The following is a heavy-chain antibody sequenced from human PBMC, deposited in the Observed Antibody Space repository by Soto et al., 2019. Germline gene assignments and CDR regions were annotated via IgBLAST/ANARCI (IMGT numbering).Heavy chain of an antibody. D-gene: IGHD1-26*01. J-gene: IGHJ4*02. CDR3: AREEPASRHHDY. CDR2: VRHSGST. Sequence: QVQLQQWGAGLLKPSETLSLTCAVYGGSFSDYYWSWIRQTPEKGLEWIGEVRHSGSTTYNPSLTNRVTIAIHTSKNQFSLTLNSVTAADTAMYFCAREEPASRHHDYWGQGNLVTVSS. CDR1: GGSFSDYY. V-gene: IGHV4-34*02.